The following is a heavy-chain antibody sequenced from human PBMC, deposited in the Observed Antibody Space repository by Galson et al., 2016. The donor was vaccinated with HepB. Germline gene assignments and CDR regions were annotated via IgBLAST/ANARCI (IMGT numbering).Heavy chain of an antibody. CDR3: ARRMATITSFDY. J-gene: IGHJ4*02. Sequence: SLRLSCAASGFISSNYGMHWVRQAPGKGLEWVSRINSDGSSTSYADSVKGRFTISRDNAKNTLYLQMNSLRAEDTAVYYCARRMATITSFDYWGQGTLVTVSS. V-gene: IGHV3-74*01. D-gene: IGHD5-24*01. CDR1: GFISSNYG. CDR2: INSDGSST.